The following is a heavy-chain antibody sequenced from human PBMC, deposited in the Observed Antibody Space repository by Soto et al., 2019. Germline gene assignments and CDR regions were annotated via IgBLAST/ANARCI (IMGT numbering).Heavy chain of an antibody. J-gene: IGHJ4*02. V-gene: IGHV3-21*01. CDR3: ARAGEYSSSSFDY. D-gene: IGHD6-6*01. CDR1: GFTFSSYS. Sequence: PGGSLRLSCAASGFTFSSYSMNWVRQAPGKGLEWVSSISSRSSYIYYADSVKGRFTISRDNAKNSLYLQMNSLRAEDTAVYYCARAGEYSSSSFDYWGQGTLVTVSS. CDR2: ISSRSSYI.